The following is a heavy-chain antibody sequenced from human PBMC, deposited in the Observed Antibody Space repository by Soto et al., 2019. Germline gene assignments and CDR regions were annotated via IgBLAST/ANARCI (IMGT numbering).Heavy chain of an antibody. J-gene: IGHJ4*02. D-gene: IGHD4-17*01. CDR1: GFTFSRDG. CDR3: AKERATTTAFDY. CDR2: ITDNGGST. Sequence: GSLRLSCVASGFTFSRDGMSWVRQAPGKGLEWVSLITDNGGSTYYADSVKGRFTISRDNTKNTLFLQMNSLRAEDTAVYYCAKERATTTAFDYWGQGALLTISS. V-gene: IGHV3-23*01.